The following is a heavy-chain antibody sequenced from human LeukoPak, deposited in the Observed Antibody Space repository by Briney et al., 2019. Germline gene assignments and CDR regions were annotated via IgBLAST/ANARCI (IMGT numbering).Heavy chain of an antibody. CDR2: IYPGDSGT. Sequence: GESLKISCKGSGYSFGTYWIGWVRKMPGKGLEWIGLIYPGDSGTRYSPSFQGQVTFSVDKSISTAYLQWSSLKASDTAMYYCARNGAAGSPNRFFNWFDPWGRGTLVTVSS. CDR3: ARNGAAGSPNRFFNWFDP. J-gene: IGHJ5*02. CDR1: GYSFGTYW. V-gene: IGHV5-51*01. D-gene: IGHD6-13*01.